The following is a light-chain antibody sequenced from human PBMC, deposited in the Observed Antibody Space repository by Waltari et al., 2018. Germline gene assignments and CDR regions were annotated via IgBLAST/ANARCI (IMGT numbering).Light chain of an antibody. CDR3: TSYTTISTRV. CDR1: SDDIGAYNY. V-gene: IGLV2-14*01. CDR2: EVS. Sequence: QSALTQPASVSGSLGQSITISCTGTSDDIGAYNYVSWLQQLPGRAPTVIISEVSDRPSGVSNRFSGSKSGNTASLTISGLQTEDEADYYCTSYTTISTRVFGSGTRVTVL. J-gene: IGLJ1*01.